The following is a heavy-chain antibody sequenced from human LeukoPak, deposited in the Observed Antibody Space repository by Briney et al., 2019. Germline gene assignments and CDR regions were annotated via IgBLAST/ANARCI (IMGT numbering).Heavy chain of an antibody. CDR3: ARVGTYGGYKVFDS. CDR1: RFVFTNYY. Sequence: PGGSLRLSCVAYRFVFTNYYMSWVRQTPGKGLDWIATISADGHTKYYADSAEGRFTISRDNAKDSFYLQMNSLRADDAAVYFCARVGTYGGYKVFDSWGHGTLVTVSS. D-gene: IGHD5-12*01. V-gene: IGHV3-11*01. CDR2: ISADGHTK. J-gene: IGHJ5*01.